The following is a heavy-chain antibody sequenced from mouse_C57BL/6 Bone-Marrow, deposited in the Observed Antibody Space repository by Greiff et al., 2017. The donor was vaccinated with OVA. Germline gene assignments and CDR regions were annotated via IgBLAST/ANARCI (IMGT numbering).Heavy chain of an antibody. V-gene: IGHV1-69*01. J-gene: IGHJ2*01. CDR2: IDPSDSYT. CDR3: ARWGTTVVARFDY. CDR1: GYTFTSYW. D-gene: IGHD1-1*01. Sequence: VQLQQPGAELVMPGASVKLSCKASGYTFTSYWMHWVKQRPGQGLEWIGEIDPSDSYTNYHQKFKGKSTLTVDKSSSTAYMQLSSLTSEDSAVYYGARWGTTVVARFDYWGQGTTLTVSA.